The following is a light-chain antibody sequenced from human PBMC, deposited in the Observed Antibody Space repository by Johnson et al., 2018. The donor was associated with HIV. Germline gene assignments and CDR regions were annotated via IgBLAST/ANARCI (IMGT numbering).Light chain of an antibody. CDR3: GTWDGSLSAGV. CDR1: SSNIGSNY. J-gene: IGLJ1*01. V-gene: IGLV1-51*01. CDR2: DNN. Sequence: QSVLTQPPSVSAAPGQKVTISCSGSSSNIGSNYVSWYQQLPGTAPKLLIYDNNKRPSGIPDRFSGSKSGTSATLGITGLQTGDEADYYCGTWDGSLSAGVFGTGTKVTVL.